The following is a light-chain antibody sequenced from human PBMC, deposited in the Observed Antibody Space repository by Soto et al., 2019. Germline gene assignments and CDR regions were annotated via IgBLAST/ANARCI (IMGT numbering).Light chain of an antibody. V-gene: IGKV1-5*01. Sequence: IQMRQSPSTLPASLKDRVTSPCRASQSIDRWLAWYQQRPGKAPKILIYHASSLETGVPSRFSGSASGTEFTLTITSLQPDDFGTYYCQEYNNNWASAQGTKVDI. J-gene: IGKJ1*01. CDR2: HAS. CDR3: QEYNNNWA. CDR1: QSIDRW.